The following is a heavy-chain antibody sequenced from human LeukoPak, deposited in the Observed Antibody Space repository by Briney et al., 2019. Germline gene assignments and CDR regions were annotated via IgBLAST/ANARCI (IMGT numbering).Heavy chain of an antibody. CDR1: GFTVSSNS. D-gene: IGHD3-22*01. Sequence: PGGSLRLSCAASGFTVSSNSMSWVRQAPGKGLEWVSVIYSGGSTFYADSVKGRFTISRDNSKNTLYLQMNSLRAEDTTVYYCARKHYYDSSGFLPPMDYWGQGTLVIVSS. CDR3: ARKHYYDSSGFLPPMDY. CDR2: IYSGGST. V-gene: IGHV3-66*01. J-gene: IGHJ4*02.